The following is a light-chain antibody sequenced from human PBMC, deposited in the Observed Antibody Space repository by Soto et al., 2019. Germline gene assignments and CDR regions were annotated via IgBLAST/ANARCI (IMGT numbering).Light chain of an antibody. CDR2: GNS. CDR3: CSYAGSYSWV. V-gene: IGLV1-40*01. J-gene: IGLJ3*02. Sequence: QSVLTQPPSVSGAPGQRVTISCTGSSSNIGAHYDVHWYQQLPGTAPKLLIYGNSNRPSGVPDRFSGSKSGTSASLAITGLQAEDEADYYCCSYAGSYSWVFGGGTQLTVL. CDR1: SSNIGAHYD.